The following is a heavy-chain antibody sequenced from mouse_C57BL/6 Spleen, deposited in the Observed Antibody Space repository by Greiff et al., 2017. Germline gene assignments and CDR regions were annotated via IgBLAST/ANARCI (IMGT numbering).Heavy chain of an antibody. CDR2: ISSGGSYT. CDR3: ARHGDWDADCYYDV. D-gene: IGHD4-1*01. V-gene: IGHV5-6*01. CDR1: GFTFSSYG. Sequence: EVQLVESGGDLVKPGGSLKLSCAASGFTFSSYGMSWVRQTPDQRLEWVATISSGGSYTYYPDSVKGRFTIARDNAKNTLYLQMSRLKSEDTAMYDCARHGDWDADCYYDVWGTGTTVTVSS. J-gene: IGHJ1*03.